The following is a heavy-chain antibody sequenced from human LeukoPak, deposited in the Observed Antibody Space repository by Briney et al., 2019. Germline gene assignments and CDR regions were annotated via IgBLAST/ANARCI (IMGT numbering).Heavy chain of an antibody. Sequence: ASVKVSCKASGYTFTSYYMHWVRQAPGQGLEWMGIINPSGGSTSYAQKFQGRVTMTRDTSTSTVYMELSSLRSEDTAVYYCARVRYNPYYYYYMDVWGRGTTVTVSS. J-gene: IGHJ6*03. CDR3: ARVRYNPYYYYYMDV. V-gene: IGHV1-46*01. CDR2: INPSGGST. D-gene: IGHD1-1*01. CDR1: GYTFTSYY.